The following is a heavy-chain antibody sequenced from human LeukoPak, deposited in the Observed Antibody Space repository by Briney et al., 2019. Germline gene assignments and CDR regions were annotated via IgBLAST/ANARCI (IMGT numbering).Heavy chain of an antibody. D-gene: IGHD1-20*01. CDR3: ARGRRDNWNRPRAYCFDY. V-gene: IGHV4-34*01. Sequence: SETLSLTCAVYGGSFSGYYWSWIRQPPGKGLEWIGEINHSGSTNYNPSLKSRVTISVDTSKNQFSLKLSSVTAADTAVYYCARGRRDNWNRPRAYCFDYWGQGTLVTVSS. CDR1: GGSFSGYY. J-gene: IGHJ4*02. CDR2: INHSGST.